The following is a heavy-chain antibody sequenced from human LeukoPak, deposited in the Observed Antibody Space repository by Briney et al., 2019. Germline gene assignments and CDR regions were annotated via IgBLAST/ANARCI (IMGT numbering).Heavy chain of an antibody. J-gene: IGHJ6*03. D-gene: IGHD2-2*01. CDR2: IYTSGST. CDR3: ARGVWGCSSTSCYDGYYYYYYIDV. Sequence: PSETLSLTCTVSGGSISSYYWSWIRQPAGKGLDCIGRIYTSGSTNYNPSLKSRVTMSVDTSKNQFSLKLSSVTAADTAVYYCARGVWGCSSTSCYDGYYYYYYIDVWGKGTTVTVSS. V-gene: IGHV4-4*07. CDR1: GGSISSYY.